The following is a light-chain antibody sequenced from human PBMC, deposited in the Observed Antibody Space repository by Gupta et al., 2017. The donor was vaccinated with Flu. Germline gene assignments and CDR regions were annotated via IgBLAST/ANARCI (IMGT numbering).Light chain of an antibody. CDR2: GAS. CDR1: QSVLYSSNNKNY. CDR3: QQYDSTPFT. Sequence: DTVTTQFPDSLAVSLGERATMHCKSSQSVLYSSNNKNYLAWYQQKPGQPPKLLIYGASTRESGVPDRFSGSGSGTDFTLTISSLQAEDVAVYYCQQYDSTPFTFGPGTKVDIK. J-gene: IGKJ3*01. V-gene: IGKV4-1*01.